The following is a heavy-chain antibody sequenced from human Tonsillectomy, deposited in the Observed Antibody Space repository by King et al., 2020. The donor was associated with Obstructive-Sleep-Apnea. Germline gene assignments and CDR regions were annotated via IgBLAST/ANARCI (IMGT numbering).Heavy chain of an antibody. V-gene: IGHV3-7*03. D-gene: IGHD3/OR15-3a*01. Sequence: DVQLVESGGGLVQPGGSLRLSCAASGFTFSSSWMSWVRQAPGKGLDGVANIRQDGTEKYYLDSVKGRFTISRDNAKSSLYLQMNSLRAEDTAVYYCARAAPSWTDFDYWGQGTLVTVSS. CDR2: IRQDGTEK. CDR1: GFTFSSSW. J-gene: IGHJ4*02. CDR3: ARAAPSWTDFDY.